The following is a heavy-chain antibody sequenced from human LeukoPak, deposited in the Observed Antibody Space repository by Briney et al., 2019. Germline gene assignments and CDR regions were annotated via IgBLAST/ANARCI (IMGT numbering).Heavy chain of an antibody. CDR2: FDPEDGET. CDR3: ARVVVVATIGESHWFDP. Sequence: ASVKVSCKVSGYTLTELSMHWVRQAPGKGLEWMGGFDPEDGETIYAQKFQGRVTMTEDTSTDTAYMELSSLRSEDSAVYYCARVVVVATIGESHWFDPWGQGTLVTVSS. CDR1: GYTLTELS. V-gene: IGHV1-24*01. J-gene: IGHJ5*02. D-gene: IGHD5-12*01.